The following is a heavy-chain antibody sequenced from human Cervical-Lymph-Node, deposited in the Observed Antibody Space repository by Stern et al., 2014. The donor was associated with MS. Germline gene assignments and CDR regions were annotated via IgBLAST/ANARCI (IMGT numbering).Heavy chain of an antibody. D-gene: IGHD1-14*01. Sequence: EVQLVESGAELIRPGESLKISCKGSGFTFSIYWIAWVRQMPGKGLEWMGILIPANSKTRYSPSFQGQVSMSAAKSTSTAYLQWSSLKASDTAMYFCARQTTAWASDVWGQGTLVTVSS. CDR3: ARQTTAWASDV. J-gene: IGHJ4*02. CDR1: GFTFSIYW. V-gene: IGHV5-51*01. CDR2: LIPANSKT.